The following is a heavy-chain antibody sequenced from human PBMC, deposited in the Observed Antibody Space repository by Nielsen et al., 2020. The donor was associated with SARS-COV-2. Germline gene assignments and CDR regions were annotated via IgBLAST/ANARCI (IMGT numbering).Heavy chain of an antibody. D-gene: IGHD4-23*01. V-gene: IGHV4-30-2*01. J-gene: IGHJ4*02. Sequence: SDSLSLTFAVSGFSIIIFGYSWNWIRQPPGHGLEWLGYIYHSGSTYYNPSLKSRVSIPVDTSNNQFSLKLSSVTAADTAVYYCARKRDYGGYDFLGQGTLVTVTS. CDR1: GFSIIIFGYS. CDR3: ARKRDYGGYDF. CDR2: IYHSGST.